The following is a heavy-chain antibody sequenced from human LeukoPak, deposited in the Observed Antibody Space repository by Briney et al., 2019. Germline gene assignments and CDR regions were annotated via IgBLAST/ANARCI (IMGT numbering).Heavy chain of an antibody. CDR1: GGSISSRSDY. D-gene: IGHD1-26*01. J-gene: IGHJ4*02. CDR2: IYYRGST. Sequence: SETLSLTCTVSGGSISSRSDYWGWIRQPPGKGLEWIGYIYYRGSTDYNPSLKSRVTLSLDTSKNQFSLNLSSVTAADTAVYYCAREGYTGSFSYWGQGTLVTVSS. V-gene: IGHV4-61*01. CDR3: AREGYTGSFSY.